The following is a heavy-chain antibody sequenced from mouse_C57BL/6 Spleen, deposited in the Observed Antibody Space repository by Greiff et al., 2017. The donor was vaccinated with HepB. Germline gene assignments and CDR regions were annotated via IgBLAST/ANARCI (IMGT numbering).Heavy chain of an antibody. CDR1: GFNIKDYY. D-gene: IGHD1-1*01. CDR2: IDPEDGET. Sequence: DVKLQESGAELVKPGASVKLSCTASGFNIKDYYMHWVKQRTEQGLEWIGRIDPEDGETKYAPKFQGKATITADTSSNTAYLQLSSLTSEDTAVYYCARDTTVVATKAMDYWGQGTSVTVSS. V-gene: IGHV14-2*01. CDR3: ARDTTVVATKAMDY. J-gene: IGHJ4*01.